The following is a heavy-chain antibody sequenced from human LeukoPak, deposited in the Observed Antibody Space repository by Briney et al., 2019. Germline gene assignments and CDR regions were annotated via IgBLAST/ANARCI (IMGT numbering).Heavy chain of an antibody. J-gene: IGHJ6*03. CDR2: MNPNSDNT. CDR3: ARDGPYYYYMDV. CDR1: GYTFTSYD. D-gene: IGHD3/OR15-3a*01. Sequence: ASVKVSCKASGYTFTSYDINWVRQATGQGLEWMGWMNPNSDNTGYAQKFQGRVTMTKNTSISTAYMELSRLRSEDTAVYYCARDGPYYYYMDVWGKGTTVTVSS. V-gene: IGHV1-8*01.